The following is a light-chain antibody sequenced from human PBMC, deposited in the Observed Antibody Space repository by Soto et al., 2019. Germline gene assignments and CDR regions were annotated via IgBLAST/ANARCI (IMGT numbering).Light chain of an antibody. V-gene: IGKV3-11*01. CDR2: DAS. Sequence: EIVLTQSPATLSLSPGERATLSCRASQSVTNSLAWYQQRPGQAPRLLIYDASNRATGVPARFSGSGSGTDLTLTISSLEPEDFAVYYCQQRSNWPLTFGQGTRLEI. J-gene: IGKJ5*01. CDR1: QSVTNS. CDR3: QQRSNWPLT.